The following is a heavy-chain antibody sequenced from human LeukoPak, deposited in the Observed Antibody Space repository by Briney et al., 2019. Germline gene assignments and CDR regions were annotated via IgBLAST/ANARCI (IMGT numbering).Heavy chain of an antibody. D-gene: IGHD1-26*01. CDR2: ISPGDSDT. J-gene: IGHJ3*02. CDR3: ARGVVGVTGHDAFDI. V-gene: IGHV5-51*01. Sequence: GASLKISCKGSEYSFTTYWIGWVRQLPRKGLGLMGIISPGDSDTRYGPSFQGQATISTDKSISTAYLQWSSLKASDTAMYYCARGVVGVTGHDAFDIWGQGTLVTVSS. CDR1: EYSFTTYW.